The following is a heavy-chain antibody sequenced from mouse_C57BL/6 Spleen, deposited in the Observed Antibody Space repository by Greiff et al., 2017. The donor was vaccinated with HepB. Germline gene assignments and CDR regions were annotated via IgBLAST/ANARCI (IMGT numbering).Heavy chain of an antibody. Sequence: QVQLKQSGAELVKPGASVKLSCKASGYTFTSYWMHWVKQRPGQGLEWIGMIHPNSGSTNYNEKFKSKATLTVDKSSSTAYMQLSSLTSEDSAVYYCARGATTVVDWFAYWGQGTLVTVSA. D-gene: IGHD1-1*01. CDR1: GYTFTSYW. J-gene: IGHJ3*01. V-gene: IGHV1-64*01. CDR2: IHPNSGST. CDR3: ARGATTVVDWFAY.